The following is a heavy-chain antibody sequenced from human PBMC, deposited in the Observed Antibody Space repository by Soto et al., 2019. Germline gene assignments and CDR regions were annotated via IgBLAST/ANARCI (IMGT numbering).Heavy chain of an antibody. CDR2: ISGSGGST. CDR1: GFTFSSYA. D-gene: IGHD2-8*01. J-gene: IGHJ6*02. V-gene: IGHV3-23*01. CDR3: AKFFGMVYAIQPYYYGMDV. Sequence: PGGSLRLSCAASGFTFSSYAMSWVRQAPGKGLEWVSAISGSGGSTYYADSVKGRFTISRDNSKNTLYLQMNSLRAEDTAVYYCAKFFGMVYAIQPYYYGMDVWGQGTTVTVSS.